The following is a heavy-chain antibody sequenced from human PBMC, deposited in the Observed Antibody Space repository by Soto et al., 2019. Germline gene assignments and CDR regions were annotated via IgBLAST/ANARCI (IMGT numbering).Heavy chain of an antibody. J-gene: IGHJ5*02. CDR2: IYWDDDK. V-gene: IGHV2-5*02. Sequence: SGPTLVNPTQTLTLTCTFSGFSLSTSGVGVGWIRQPPGKALEWLALIYWDDDKRYSPSLKSRLTITKDTSKNQVVLTMTNMDPVDTATYHCAHWVLQYDILTGPAGNWFDPWGQGTLVTFSS. CDR3: AHWVLQYDILTGPAGNWFDP. CDR1: GFSLSTSGVG. D-gene: IGHD3-9*01.